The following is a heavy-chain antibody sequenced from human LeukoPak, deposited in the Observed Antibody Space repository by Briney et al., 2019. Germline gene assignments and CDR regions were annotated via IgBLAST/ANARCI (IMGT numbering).Heavy chain of an antibody. CDR2: MSWHSGRI. CDR1: GYTFDDYA. D-gene: IGHD2-2*01. V-gene: IGHV3-9*01. CDR3: AKGYCSSISCLVDY. Sequence: GGSLRLFCAASGYTFDDYAMLWVRQAPGKGLECVLGMSWHSGRIGYADSVKGRFTISRDNAKNSLYLQMDSLRGGDTALYYCAKGYCSSISCLVDYWGQGTLVTVSS. J-gene: IGHJ4*02.